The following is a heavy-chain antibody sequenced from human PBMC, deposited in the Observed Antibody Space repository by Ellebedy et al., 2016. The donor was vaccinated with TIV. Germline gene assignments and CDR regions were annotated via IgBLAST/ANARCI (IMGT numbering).Heavy chain of an antibody. CDR2: INAGNGNT. Sequence: AASVKVSCKASGYTFTSYAMHWVRQAPGQRLEWMGWINAGNGNTKYSQKFQGRVTITRDTSATTVYIELSSLRSEDTAVYYCARDSRQWLEEYSFDYWGWGTLVTVSS. CDR1: GYTFTSYA. J-gene: IGHJ4*02. D-gene: IGHD6-19*01. V-gene: IGHV1-3*01. CDR3: ARDSRQWLEEYSFDY.